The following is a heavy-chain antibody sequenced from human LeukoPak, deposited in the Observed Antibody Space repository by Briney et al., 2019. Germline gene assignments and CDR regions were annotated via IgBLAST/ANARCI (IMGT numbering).Heavy chain of an antibody. J-gene: IGHJ4*02. CDR2: IYPGDSDT. Sequence: GESLKISCKGSGYTFTTYWIAWVRQLPGKDLEWMGIIYPGDSDTRYSPSFQGQVTIPADKSITTAYLQWSSLKASDTAMYYCARRDAGLAFDYWGQGTLVTVSS. CDR3: ARRDAGLAFDY. V-gene: IGHV5-51*01. CDR1: GYTFTTYW. D-gene: IGHD6-13*01.